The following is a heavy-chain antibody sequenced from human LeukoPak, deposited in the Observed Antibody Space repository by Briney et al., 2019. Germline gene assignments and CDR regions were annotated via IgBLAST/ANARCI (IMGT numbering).Heavy chain of an antibody. V-gene: IGHV4-4*02. J-gene: IGHJ4*02. CDR2: IYHSGST. CDR1: GGSISSSNW. D-gene: IGHD3-22*01. CDR3: ASHYDSSGYYALDY. Sequence: SETLSLTCAVSGGSISSSNWWSWVRQPPGKGLEWIGEIYHSGSTNYNPSLKSRVTISVDKSKNQFSLKLSSVTAADTAVYYCASHYDSSGYYALDYWGQGTLVTVSS.